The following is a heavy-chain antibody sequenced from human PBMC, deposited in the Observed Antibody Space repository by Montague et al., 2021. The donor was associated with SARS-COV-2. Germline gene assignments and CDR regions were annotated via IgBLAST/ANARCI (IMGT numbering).Heavy chain of an antibody. V-gene: IGHV4-59*01. Sequence: SETLSLTCTVSGGSISSYYWSWIRQPPGKGLEWIGYIFNSGSTNYNPSLKGRVTISVDTSKNQLSLRLRSVTAADTAVYYCVRVGVSNWYSFFDYWGQGTRVTVSS. J-gene: IGHJ4*02. CDR1: GGSISSYY. CDR3: VRVGVSNWYSFFDY. CDR2: IFNSGST. D-gene: IGHD6-13*01.